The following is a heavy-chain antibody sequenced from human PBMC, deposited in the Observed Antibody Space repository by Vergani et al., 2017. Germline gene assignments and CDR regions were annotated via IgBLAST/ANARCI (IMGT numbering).Heavy chain of an antibody. J-gene: IGHJ4*02. V-gene: IGHV1-69*04. Sequence: QVQLVQSGAEVKKPGSSVKVSCKASGGTFSSYTISWVRQAPGQGLEWMGRIIPILGIANYAQKFQGRVTITADKSTSTAYMELSSLRSEDTAVYYCAKDRRTVRDYYDSSGYYSFPGPLDYWGQGTLVTVSS. CDR2: IIPILGIA. CDR3: AKDRRTVRDYYDSSGYYSFPGPLDY. D-gene: IGHD3-22*01. CDR1: GGTFSSYT.